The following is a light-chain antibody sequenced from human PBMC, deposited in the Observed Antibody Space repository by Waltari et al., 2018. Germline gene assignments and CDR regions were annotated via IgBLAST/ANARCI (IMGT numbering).Light chain of an antibody. CDR2: KAN. V-gene: IGLV2-14*01. Sequence: QSALTQPASVSGSPGQSITISCTGTSSDVGFYDFVSWFQQHPGKAPKVMFYKANNRPSGVSNRFSGSKSANTASLTISGLQAEDEADYYCSSYTRRSYWVFGGGTQLTVL. CDR3: SSYTRRSYWV. J-gene: IGLJ3*02. CDR1: SSDVGFYDF.